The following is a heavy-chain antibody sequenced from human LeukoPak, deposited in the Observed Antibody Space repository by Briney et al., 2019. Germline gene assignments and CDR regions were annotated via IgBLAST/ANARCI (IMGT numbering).Heavy chain of an antibody. CDR1: GYTFTSYG. D-gene: IGHD6-13*01. J-gene: IGHJ6*03. CDR2: ISAYNGNT. CDR3: ARDRFTSSWYAGASDYYYYMDV. Sequence: ASVKVSCKASGYTFTSYGISCARQAPGQGLEWMGWISAYNGNTNYAQKLQGRVTRTTDTSTSTAYMELRSLRSDDTAVYYCARDRFTSSWYAGASDYYYYMDVWGKGTTVTVSS. V-gene: IGHV1-18*01.